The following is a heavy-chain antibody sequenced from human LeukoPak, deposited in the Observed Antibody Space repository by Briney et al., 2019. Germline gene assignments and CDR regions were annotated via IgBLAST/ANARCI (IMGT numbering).Heavy chain of an antibody. CDR2: IWYDGSNK. D-gene: IGHD3-10*01. Sequence: PGGSLRLSCAASGFTFSSYGMHWVRQAPGKGLEWVAVIWYDGSNKYYADSVKGRFTISRDNSKNTLYLQMNSLRAEDTAVYYCARDDYGSGSYYNSFDPWGQGTRVTVSS. CDR3: ARDDYGSGSYYNSFDP. CDR1: GFTFSSYG. J-gene: IGHJ5*02. V-gene: IGHV3-33*01.